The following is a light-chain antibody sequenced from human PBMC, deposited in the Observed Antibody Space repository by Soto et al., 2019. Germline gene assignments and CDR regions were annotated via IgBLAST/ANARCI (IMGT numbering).Light chain of an antibody. J-gene: IGKJ4*01. V-gene: IGKV3-11*01. Sequence: EIVLTQSPATLSLSPGDRATLSCRASQSISRHLAWYQQKPGQAPRLLIYTTSNRATGIPARFSGSGSGTDFTLTIRSLEPEDFAVYYCQQRSNWPLTFGGGTKVEIK. CDR2: TTS. CDR1: QSISRH. CDR3: QQRSNWPLT.